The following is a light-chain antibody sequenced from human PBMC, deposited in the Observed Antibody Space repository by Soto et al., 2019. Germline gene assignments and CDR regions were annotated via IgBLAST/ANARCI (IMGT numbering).Light chain of an antibody. Sequence: EIVLTQSPGTLTLSPGERVSLSCRASQSVSSTYLAWYQQRPGQAPRLRMYGASTRPTGIPDRFSGSGSGTDFTLTISRLEPEDFAVYYCQQYGSSLWTFGQGTKVEIK. CDR2: GAS. CDR1: QSVSSTY. V-gene: IGKV3-20*01. CDR3: QQYGSSLWT. J-gene: IGKJ1*01.